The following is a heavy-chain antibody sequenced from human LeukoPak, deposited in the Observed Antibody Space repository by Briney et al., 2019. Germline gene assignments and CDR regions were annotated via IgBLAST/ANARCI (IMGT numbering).Heavy chain of an antibody. V-gene: IGHV3-7*01. Sequence: GGSLRLSCAASGFTFSSYWMSWVRQAPGKGLEWVANIKQDGSEKYYVDSVKGRFTISRDNAKNSLYLQMNSLRAEDTAVYYCASPENYDFWSGYDPNAFDIWGQGTMVTVSS. CDR3: ASPENYDFWSGYDPNAFDI. CDR1: GFTFSSYW. D-gene: IGHD3-3*01. CDR2: IKQDGSEK. J-gene: IGHJ3*02.